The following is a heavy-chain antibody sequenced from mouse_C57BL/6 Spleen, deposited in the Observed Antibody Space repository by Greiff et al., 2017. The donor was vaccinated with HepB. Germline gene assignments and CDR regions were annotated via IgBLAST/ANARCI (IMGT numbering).Heavy chain of an antibody. V-gene: IGHV5-6*01. CDR2: ISSGGSYT. D-gene: IGHD2-3*01. CDR3: ARYDYFDY. J-gene: IGHJ2*01. Sequence: EVQGVESGGDLVKPGGSLKLSCAASGFTFSSYGMSWVRQTPDKRLEWVATISSGGSYTYYPDSVKGRFTISRDNAKNTLYLQMSSLKSEDTAMYYCARYDYFDYWGQGTTLTVSS. CDR1: GFTFSSYG.